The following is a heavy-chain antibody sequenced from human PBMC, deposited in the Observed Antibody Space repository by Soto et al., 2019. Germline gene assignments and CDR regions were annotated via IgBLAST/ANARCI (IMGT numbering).Heavy chain of an antibody. CDR1: GFTFSSYA. CDR3: AKNRQSDYYYYYMDV. D-gene: IGHD3-3*01. J-gene: IGHJ6*03. CDR2: ISGSGGST. V-gene: IGHV3-23*01. Sequence: GGSLRLSCGASGFTFSSYAMSWVRQAPGKGLEWVSAISGSGGSTYYADSVKGRFTISRDNSKNTLYLQMNSLRAEDTAVYYCAKNRQSDYYYYYMDVWGKGTTVTVSS.